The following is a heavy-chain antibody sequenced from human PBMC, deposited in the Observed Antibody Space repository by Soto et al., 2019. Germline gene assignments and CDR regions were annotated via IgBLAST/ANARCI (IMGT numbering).Heavy chain of an antibody. V-gene: IGHV4-59*08. Sequence: SETLSLTCTVSGGSISSYYWSWIRQPPGKGLEWIGYIYYSGSTNYNPSLKSRVTISVDTSKNQFSLKLSSVTAADTAVYYCVRHAQWIIRAYWGRGSLVTVS. D-gene: IGHD5-12*01. CDR3: VRHAQWIIRAY. J-gene: IGHJ4*02. CDR2: IYYSGST. CDR1: GGSISSYY.